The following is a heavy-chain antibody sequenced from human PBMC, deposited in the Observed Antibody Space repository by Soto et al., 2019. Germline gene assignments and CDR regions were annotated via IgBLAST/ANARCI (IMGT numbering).Heavy chain of an antibody. D-gene: IGHD4-17*01. CDR3: ARAESTVIPKNYYYYMDV. Sequence: PSETLSLTCTVSGGSISSGGYYWSWIRQHPGKGLEWIGYIYYSGSTYYNPSLKSRVTISVDTSKNQFSLKLSSVTAADTAVYYCARAESTVIPKNYYYYMDVWGKGTTVTVSS. J-gene: IGHJ6*03. V-gene: IGHV4-31*03. CDR1: GGSISSGGYY. CDR2: IYYSGST.